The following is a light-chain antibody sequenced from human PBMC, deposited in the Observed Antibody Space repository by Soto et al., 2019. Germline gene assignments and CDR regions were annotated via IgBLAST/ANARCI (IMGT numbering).Light chain of an antibody. V-gene: IGLV2-11*01. J-gene: IGLJ3*02. CDR2: DVS. CDR3: CSYAGSYTWV. Sequence: QYVLTQPRSVSGSPGQSVTISCTGTSSDVGDYNYVSWYQQHPGKAPKLMIYDVSKRPSGVPDRFSCSKSGNTASLTISGLQAEDEADYYCCSYAGSYTWVFGGGTYLTVL. CDR1: SSDVGDYNY.